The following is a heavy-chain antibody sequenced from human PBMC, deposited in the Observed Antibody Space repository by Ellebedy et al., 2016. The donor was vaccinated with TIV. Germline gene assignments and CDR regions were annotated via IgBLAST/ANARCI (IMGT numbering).Heavy chain of an antibody. Sequence: PGGSLRLSCAASGFIFNSHGMHWVRQAPGKGLEWVAVISSHGMTTYYADSVKGRFTISRDNSNNSLYLQMNSLRAEDTAVYFCTKEGAVAGASAYLAYDYWGQGTLVTVSS. CDR2: ISSHGMTT. J-gene: IGHJ4*02. V-gene: IGHV3-30*13. CDR1: GFIFNSHG. D-gene: IGHD6-19*01. CDR3: TKEGAVAGASAYLAYDY.